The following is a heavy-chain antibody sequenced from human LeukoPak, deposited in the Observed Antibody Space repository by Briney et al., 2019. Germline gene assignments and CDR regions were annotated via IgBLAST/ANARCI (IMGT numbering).Heavy chain of an antibody. Sequence: GGSLRLSCAASGFTFSSYSMNWVRQAPGKGLEWVSSISSSSSYIYYADSVKGRFTISRDNAKNSLYLQMNSLRAEDTAVYYCARGHARGAFDIWGQGPMVTVSS. V-gene: IGHV3-21*01. CDR3: ARGHARGAFDI. CDR1: GFTFSSYS. CDR2: ISSSSSYI. J-gene: IGHJ3*02.